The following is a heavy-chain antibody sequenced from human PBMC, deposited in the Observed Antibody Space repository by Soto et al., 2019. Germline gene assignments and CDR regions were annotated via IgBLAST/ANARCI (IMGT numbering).Heavy chain of an antibody. CDR3: AGGGYPDF. V-gene: IGHV1-8*01. CDR2: MNPNSGNT. D-gene: IGHD5-18*01. Sequence: QVQLVQSGAEVKKPGASVKVSCKASGYTFTSYDINWVRQATGQGLEWMGWMNPNSGNTGYAQKLQGRVTMTRTTSLSTAYLELSRLGPEDSAVYYCAGGGYPDFWGQRTLVTVSS. CDR1: GYTFTSYD. J-gene: IGHJ4*02.